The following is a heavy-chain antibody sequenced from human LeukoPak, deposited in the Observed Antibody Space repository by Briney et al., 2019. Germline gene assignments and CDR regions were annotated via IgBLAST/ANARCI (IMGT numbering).Heavy chain of an antibody. D-gene: IGHD3-10*01. Sequence: GGSLRLSCAASGFTFSSYAMHWVRQAPGKGLEWVAVISYDGSNKYYADSVKGRFTISRDNSKNTLYLQMNSLRAEDTAVYYCAKVRVRGVKPNWFDPWGQGTLVTVSS. CDR1: GFTFSSYA. V-gene: IGHV3-30-3*01. CDR3: AKVRVRGVKPNWFDP. J-gene: IGHJ5*02. CDR2: ISYDGSNK.